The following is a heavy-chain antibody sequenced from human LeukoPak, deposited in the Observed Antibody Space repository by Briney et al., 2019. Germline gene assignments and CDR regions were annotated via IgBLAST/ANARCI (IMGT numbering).Heavy chain of an antibody. J-gene: IGHJ4*02. CDR3: ARDYYDSSGYSNDY. Sequence: GGSLRLSCAASGFTVSSNYMSWVRQAPGKGLEWVSVIYSGGSTYYADSVKGRFTISGDNSKNTLYLQMNSLRAEDTAVYYCARDYYDSSGYSNDYWGQGTLVTVSS. V-gene: IGHV3-53*01. CDR2: IYSGGST. CDR1: GFTVSSNY. D-gene: IGHD3-22*01.